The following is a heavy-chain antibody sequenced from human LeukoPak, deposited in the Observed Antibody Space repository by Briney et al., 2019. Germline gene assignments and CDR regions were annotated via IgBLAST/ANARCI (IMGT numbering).Heavy chain of an antibody. CDR1: GFTFSDYY. CDR3: ARRAGAYSHPYDY. D-gene: IGHD4/OR15-4a*01. J-gene: IGHJ4*02. V-gene: IGHV3-11*04. CDR2: ISSGGTSI. Sequence: GGSLRLSCAASGFTFSDYYMNWIRQAPGKGLEWVSYISSGGTSIYYADSVKGRFTISRDNAKNSLYLQMNSLRAEDTAVYYCARRAGAYSHPYDYWGQGTLVTVSS.